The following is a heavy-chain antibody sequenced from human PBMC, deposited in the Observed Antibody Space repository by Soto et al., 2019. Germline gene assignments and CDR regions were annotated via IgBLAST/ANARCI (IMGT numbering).Heavy chain of an antibody. CDR3: ARGHYYGSGIVINWFDP. J-gene: IGHJ5*02. V-gene: IGHV4-34*01. CDR1: GGSFSGYY. D-gene: IGHD3-10*01. CDR2: INHSGST. Sequence: SETLSLTCAVYGGSFSGYYWSWIRQPPGKGLEWIGEINHSGSTNYNPSLKSRGTISVDTSYNQFSLKLSSVTAADTAVYYCARGHYYGSGIVINWFDPWGQGTLVTVSS.